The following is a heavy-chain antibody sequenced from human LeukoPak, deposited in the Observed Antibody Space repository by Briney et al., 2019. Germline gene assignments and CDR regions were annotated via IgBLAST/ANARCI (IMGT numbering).Heavy chain of an antibody. CDR1: GFIFNGYA. V-gene: IGHV3-20*04. J-gene: IGHJ4*02. CDR2: VDGSGTGT. D-gene: IGHD1-26*01. Sequence: GGSLRLSCAASGFIFNGYAMSWVRQAPGKGLEGVSGVDGSGTGTGYAASVKGRFTISRDNAENSLYLQMNSLRAEDTSLYYCPRFSTGYAVGVTKGGFDYWGQGTLVTVSS. CDR3: PRFSTGYAVGVTKGGFDY.